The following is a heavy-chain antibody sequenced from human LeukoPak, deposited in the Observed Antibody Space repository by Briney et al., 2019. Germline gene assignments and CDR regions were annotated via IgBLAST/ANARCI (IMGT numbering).Heavy chain of an antibody. V-gene: IGHV4-34*01. CDR3: ARSLTRPYYYDSSGYYPPDY. D-gene: IGHD3-22*01. Sequence: SETLSLTCAVYGGSFSGYYWSWIRQPPGKGLEWIGEINHSGSTNYNPSLKSRVTISVDTSKNQFSLKLSSVTAADTAVYYCARSLTRPYYYDSSGYYPPDYWGQGTLVTVSS. CDR1: GGSFSGYY. CDR2: INHSGST. J-gene: IGHJ4*02.